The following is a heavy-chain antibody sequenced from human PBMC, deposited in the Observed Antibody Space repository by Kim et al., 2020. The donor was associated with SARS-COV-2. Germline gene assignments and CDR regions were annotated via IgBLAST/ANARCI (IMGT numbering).Heavy chain of an antibody. J-gene: IGHJ4*02. V-gene: IGHV4-4*02. CDR3: ARRDILTGYYGSFFGD. CDR2: IYHSGST. D-gene: IGHD3-9*01. CDR1: GGSISSSNW. Sequence: SETLSLTCAVSGGSISSSNWWSWVRQPPGKGLEWIGEIYHSGSTNYNPSLKSRVTISVDKSKNQFSLKLSSVTAADTAVYYCARRDILTGYYGSFFGDWGQGTLVTVSS.